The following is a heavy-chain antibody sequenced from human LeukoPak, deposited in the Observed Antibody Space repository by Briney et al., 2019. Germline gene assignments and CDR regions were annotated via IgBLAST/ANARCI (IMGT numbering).Heavy chain of an antibody. CDR3: EFNYDSSGYYYGSAFDI. V-gene: IGHV3-49*04. CDR2: IRSKAYGGTT. D-gene: IGHD3-22*01. J-gene: IGHJ3*02. Sequence: GSLRLSCTASGFTFGDYAMSWVRQAPGKGLEWVGFIRSKAYGGTTEYAASVKGRFTISRDDSKSIAYLQMNSLKTEDTAVYYCEFNYDSSGYYYGSAFDIWGQGTMVTVSS. CDR1: GFTFGDYA.